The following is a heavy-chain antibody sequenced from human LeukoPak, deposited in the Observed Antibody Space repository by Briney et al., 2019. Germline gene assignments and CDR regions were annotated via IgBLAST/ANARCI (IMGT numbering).Heavy chain of an antibody. CDR3: ARNLAVAGSDY. Sequence: GASVKVSCKASGYTFTDYYIHWVRQAPGQGLEWMGWINPNSGSTNYAQNFQGRVTMTRDTSISTAYMELSRLRYDDTAIYYCARNLAVAGSDYWGQGTLVTVSS. CDR2: INPNSGST. V-gene: IGHV1-2*02. CDR1: GYTFTDYY. J-gene: IGHJ4*02. D-gene: IGHD6-19*01.